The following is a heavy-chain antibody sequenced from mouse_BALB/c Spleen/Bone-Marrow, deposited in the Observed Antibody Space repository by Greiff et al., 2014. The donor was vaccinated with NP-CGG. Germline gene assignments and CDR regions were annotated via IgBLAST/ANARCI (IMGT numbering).Heavy chain of an antibody. CDR3: SRITTATGAMDY. CDR2: IWADGST. Sequence: QVQLQQSGPGLVAPSQSLSITCTVSGFSLTSYGVHWVRQPPGKGLEWLGVIWADGSTNYNSALMFRLSISKDNSKSQVFLKMNSLQTDDTAMYYCSRITTATGAMDYWGQGTSVTVSS. J-gene: IGHJ4*01. V-gene: IGHV2-9*02. D-gene: IGHD1-2*01. CDR1: GFSLTSYG.